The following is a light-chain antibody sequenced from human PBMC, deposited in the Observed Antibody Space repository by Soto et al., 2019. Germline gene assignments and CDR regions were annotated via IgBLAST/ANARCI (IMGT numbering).Light chain of an antibody. CDR1: QSINNY. CDR2: AAS. J-gene: IGKJ4*01. V-gene: IGKV1-39*01. CDR3: QQTYTPPRT. Sequence: DIQLTQSPSSLSAYVGDTVTITCRARQSINNYVNWYQQKPGKAPELLIYAASTLQTGVPSRFSGSRSGTDFTLTITNLQPEDSAAYHCQQTYTPPRTFGGGTKVEIK.